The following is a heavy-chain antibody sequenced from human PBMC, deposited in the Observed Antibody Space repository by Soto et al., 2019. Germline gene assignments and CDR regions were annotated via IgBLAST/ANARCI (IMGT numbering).Heavy chain of an antibody. D-gene: IGHD6-13*01. CDR2: IIPILGIA. CDR1: GGTFSSYT. V-gene: IGHV1-69*08. Sequence: QVQLVQSGAEVKKPGSSVKVSCKASGGTFSSYTISWVRQAPGQGLEWMGRIIPILGIANYAQKFQGRVTITADKSTSTAYMELSSLRSEDTAVYYCARDAGYSSSRDFDYWGQGTLVTVSS. J-gene: IGHJ4*02. CDR3: ARDAGYSSSRDFDY.